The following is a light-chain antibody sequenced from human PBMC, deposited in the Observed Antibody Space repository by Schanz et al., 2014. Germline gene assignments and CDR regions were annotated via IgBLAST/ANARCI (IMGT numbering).Light chain of an antibody. CDR3: SSYAGSNKEV. CDR1: SSDVGSYDS. Sequence: QSALIQPPSVSGSPGQSVTISCTGTSSDVGSYDSVSWYQRHPGTVPKPMIYNVNTQPSGVPDRFSGSKSGNTASMTISGLQAEDEADYYCSSYAGSNKEVFGGGTKLTVL. CDR2: NVN. J-gene: IGLJ3*02. V-gene: IGLV2-8*01.